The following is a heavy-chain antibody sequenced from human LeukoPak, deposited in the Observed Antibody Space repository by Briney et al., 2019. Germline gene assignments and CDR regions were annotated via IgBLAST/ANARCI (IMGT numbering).Heavy chain of an antibody. J-gene: IGHJ4*02. CDR3: TTYIVGANIAGEY. V-gene: IGHV3-15*01. D-gene: IGHD1-26*01. CDR2: ILRKIESGTT. CDR1: GFTFSNAW. Sequence: PGGSLILSCASSGFTFSNAWMSSVRHAPGNGLEWIGRILRKIESGTTGYAAPVKGRFSISRGYSKNTLYLQMNSLETDDSAVYYCTTYIVGANIAGEYWGPGTLVTVSS.